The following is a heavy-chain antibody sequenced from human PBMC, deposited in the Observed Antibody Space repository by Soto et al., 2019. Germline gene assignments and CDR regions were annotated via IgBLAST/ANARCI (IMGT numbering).Heavy chain of an antibody. J-gene: IGHJ4*02. Sequence: GGSLRLSCAASGFTFSSYAMSWVRQAPGKGLEWVSAISGSGGSTYYADSVKGRFTISRDNSKNTLYLQMNSLRAEDTAVYYCAKTPLAYYDILTGYYMSFDYWGQGTLVTVSS. CDR3: AKTPLAYYDILTGYYMSFDY. CDR2: ISGSGGST. V-gene: IGHV3-23*01. D-gene: IGHD3-9*01. CDR1: GFTFSSYA.